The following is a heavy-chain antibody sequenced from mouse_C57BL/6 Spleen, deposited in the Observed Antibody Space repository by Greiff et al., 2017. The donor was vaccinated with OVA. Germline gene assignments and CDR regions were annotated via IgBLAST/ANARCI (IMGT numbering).Heavy chain of an antibody. CDR2: INPGSGGT. CDR3: ARDLRVFAY. CDR1: GYAFTNYL. J-gene: IGHJ3*01. Sequence: VLLVESGAELVRPGTSVKLSCKASGYAFTNYLIEWVKQRPGQGLEWIGVINPGSGGTNYNEKFKGKATLTADKSSSTAYMQLSSLTSEDSAVYFCARDLRVFAYWGKGTLVTVS. V-gene: IGHV1-54*01.